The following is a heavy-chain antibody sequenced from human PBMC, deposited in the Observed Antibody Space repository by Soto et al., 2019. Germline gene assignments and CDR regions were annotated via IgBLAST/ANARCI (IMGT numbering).Heavy chain of an antibody. Sequence: RGESLKISCKGSGYSFTSYWIGWVRQMPGKGLEWMGIIYPGDSDTRYSPSFQGQVTISADKSISTAYLQWSSLKAPDTAMYYCARSISNPISYYYYDGMDVWGQGTTVTVSS. D-gene: IGHD4-4*01. CDR1: GYSFTSYW. J-gene: IGHJ6*02. V-gene: IGHV5-51*01. CDR2: IYPGDSDT. CDR3: ARSISNPISYYYYDGMDV.